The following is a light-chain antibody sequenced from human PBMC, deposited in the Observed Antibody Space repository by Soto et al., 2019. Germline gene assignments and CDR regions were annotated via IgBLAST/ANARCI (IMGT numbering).Light chain of an antibody. Sequence: EILMTQSPATLSVSSGERATLSCRSSQSVSSDLAWYQHHPGQAPRLLIYGASTRVTGTPPRFSGSGSGTEFTLTITSLQAEAFAVYYCQHYHGWPFTFGQGTKLEMK. J-gene: IGKJ2*01. CDR1: QSVSSD. CDR3: QHYHGWPFT. V-gene: IGKV3-15*01. CDR2: GAS.